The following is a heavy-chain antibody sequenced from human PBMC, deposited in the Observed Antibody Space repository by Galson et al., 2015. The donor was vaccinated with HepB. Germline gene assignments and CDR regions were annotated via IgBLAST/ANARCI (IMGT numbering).Heavy chain of an antibody. CDR3: AREVELAARWGHKYGMDV. Sequence: SLRLSCAASGFTFSDYYMSWIRQAPGKGLEWVSYISSSSSYTNYADSVKGRFTISRDNAKNSLYLQMNSLRAEDTAVYYCAREVELAARWGHKYGMDVWGQGTTVTVSS. V-gene: IGHV3-11*06. CDR2: ISSSSSYT. CDR1: GFTFSDYY. J-gene: IGHJ6*02. D-gene: IGHD6-6*01.